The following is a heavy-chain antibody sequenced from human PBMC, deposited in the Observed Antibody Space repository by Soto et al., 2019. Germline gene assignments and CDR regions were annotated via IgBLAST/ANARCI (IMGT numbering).Heavy chain of an antibody. V-gene: IGHV3-7*01. Sequence: GGSLRLSCAASGFSFSSYWMTWVRQAPGKGLEWVANIKHDGNEKYYVDSVKGRFIISRDNAKKSLYLQMTSLRADDTAVYYCAREVPLPFNWFDPWGRGTLVTVSS. D-gene: IGHD3-10*01. J-gene: IGHJ5*02. CDR1: GFSFSSYW. CDR3: AREVPLPFNWFDP. CDR2: IKHDGNEK.